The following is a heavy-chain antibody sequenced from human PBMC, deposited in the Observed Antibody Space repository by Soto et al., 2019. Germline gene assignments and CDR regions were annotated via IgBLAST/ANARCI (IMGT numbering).Heavy chain of an antibody. CDR1: GGTFSSYT. CDR3: ARDRLAAAGTATDY. J-gene: IGHJ4*02. CDR2: IIPLLDMA. V-gene: IGHV1-69*08. Sequence: QVQLVQSGAELKKPGSSVKVSCKASGGTFSSYTISWVRQAPGQGLEWMGRIIPLLDMADYAQKFQGRVTITADKSTSTAYMGLSSLRSEDTAVYFCARDRLAAAGTATDYWGQGTLVIVSS. D-gene: IGHD6-13*01.